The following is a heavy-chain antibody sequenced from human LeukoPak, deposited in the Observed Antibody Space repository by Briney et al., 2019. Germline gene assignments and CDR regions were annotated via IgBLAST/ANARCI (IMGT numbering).Heavy chain of an antibody. CDR2: IYYSGST. CDR3: ARSGLLWFGEFEYYFDY. J-gene: IGHJ4*02. D-gene: IGHD3-10*01. Sequence: SETLSLTCTVSGGSISSYYWSWIRQPPGKGLEWIGYIYYSGSTNYNPSLKSRVTISVDTSKNQFSLKLSSVTAADTAVYYCARSGLLWFGEFEYYFDYWGQGTLVTVSS. CDR1: GGSISSYY. V-gene: IGHV4-59*01.